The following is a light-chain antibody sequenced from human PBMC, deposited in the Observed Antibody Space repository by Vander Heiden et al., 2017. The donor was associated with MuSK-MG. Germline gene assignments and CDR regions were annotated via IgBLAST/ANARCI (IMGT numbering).Light chain of an antibody. J-gene: IGLJ1*01. CDR3: QSYDYILSGSV. CDR1: SSTPGTGYD. Sequence: QSVLPQPPSVSGAPGQTVTIPCAGRSSTPGTGYDVHWYQQLPGTAPKLLSYGNSNRPSGVPDRFSASKSGTSAYLAITGLQAEDEADYYCQSYDYILSGSVFGTGTKLTVL. CDR2: GNS. V-gene: IGLV1-40*01.